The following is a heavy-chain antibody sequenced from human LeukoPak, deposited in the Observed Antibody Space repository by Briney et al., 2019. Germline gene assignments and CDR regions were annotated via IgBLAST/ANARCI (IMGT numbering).Heavy chain of an antibody. CDR2: ISSSGSTI. V-gene: IGHV3-48*03. Sequence: GGSLRLSCAASGFTFSSYEMYWVRQAPGKGLEWVSYISSSGSTIYYADSVKGRFTISRDNAKNSLYLQMNSLRAEDTAVYYCASHEYSSGPDWFDPWGQGTLVTVSS. CDR1: GFTFSSYE. D-gene: IGHD6-19*01. J-gene: IGHJ5*02. CDR3: ASHEYSSGPDWFDP.